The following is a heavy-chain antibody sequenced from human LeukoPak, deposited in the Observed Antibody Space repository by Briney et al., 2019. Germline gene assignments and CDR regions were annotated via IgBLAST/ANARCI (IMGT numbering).Heavy chain of an antibody. D-gene: IGHD2-15*01. Sequence: AGGSLRLSCAASEFTLSTYDMHWVRQAPGKGLEWVAVISYDGTKKYYLDSVKGRFTISRDNSKNTLYLQMNTLRAEDTAVYYCARASPYCSGGTCSEFFDYWGQGTLVTVSS. CDR1: EFTLSTYD. CDR3: ARASPYCSGGTCSEFFDY. CDR2: ISYDGTKK. J-gene: IGHJ4*02. V-gene: IGHV3-30*03.